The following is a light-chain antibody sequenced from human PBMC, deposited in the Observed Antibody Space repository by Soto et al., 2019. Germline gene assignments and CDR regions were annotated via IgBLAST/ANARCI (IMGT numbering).Light chain of an antibody. J-gene: IGKJ5*01. CDR1: QSVSSN. V-gene: IGKV3-15*01. Sequence: EIVLTQSPVTLSLSPGERATLSCMASQSVSSNLAWYQQKPGQAPRLLIYGASTRATGIPARFSGSGSGTEFTLTISSLQSEDFAVYYCQQYNNWPPITFGQGTRLEIK. CDR3: QQYNNWPPIT. CDR2: GAS.